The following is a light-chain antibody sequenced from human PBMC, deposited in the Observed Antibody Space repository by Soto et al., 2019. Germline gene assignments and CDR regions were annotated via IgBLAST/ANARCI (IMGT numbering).Light chain of an antibody. J-gene: IGKJ5*01. Sequence: DVVMTQSPLSLPVTLLQPASISCXSNQSLVHSEGIAYFSWFQQRPGRSPRRLIYKVSNRDSGVPARFSGSGSGTDFALKISRVEAEDVGVYYCRQGTHWPITFGQGTRLEIK. CDR1: QSLVHSEGIAY. V-gene: IGKV2-30*02. CDR3: RQGTHWPIT. CDR2: KVS.